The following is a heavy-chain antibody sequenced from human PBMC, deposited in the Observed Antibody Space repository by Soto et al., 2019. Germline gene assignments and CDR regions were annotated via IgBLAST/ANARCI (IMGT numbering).Heavy chain of an antibody. CDR2: IKQDGSEK. CDR1: GFTFSSYW. V-gene: IGHV3-7*01. CDR3: ARGGQEDCSSTSCPYYYYYMDV. J-gene: IGHJ6*03. D-gene: IGHD2-2*01. Sequence: VQLVESGGGLVQPGGSLRLSCAASGFTFSSYWMSWVRQAPGKGLEWVANIKQDGSEKYYVDSVKGRFTISRDNAKNSLYLQMNSLRAEDTAVYYCARGGQEDCSSTSCPYYYYYMDVWGKGTTVTVSS.